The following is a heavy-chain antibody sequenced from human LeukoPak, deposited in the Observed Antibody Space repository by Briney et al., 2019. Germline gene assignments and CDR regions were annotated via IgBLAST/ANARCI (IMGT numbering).Heavy chain of an antibody. CDR3: ARRGFYGSNLYYAMDV. CDR2: IYPDDSDT. J-gene: IGHJ6*02. D-gene: IGHD4-23*01. CDR1: GYTFPDYW. V-gene: IGHV5-51*01. Sequence: GESLRISCQGSGYTFPDYWIVWVRQMPGKGLEWMGIIYPDDSDTRYSPSFQGQVTISADKSINTAYLQWNSLKASDTAMYYCARRGFYGSNLYYAMDVWGQGTTVTVSS.